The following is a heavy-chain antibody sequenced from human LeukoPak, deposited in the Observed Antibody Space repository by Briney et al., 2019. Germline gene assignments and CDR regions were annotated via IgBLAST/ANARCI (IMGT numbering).Heavy chain of an antibody. CDR1: GGTFSSYA. Sequence: ASVKVSCKASGGTFSSYAISWVRQAPGQGLEWMGGIIPIFGTANYAQKFQGRVTITADESTSTAYMELSSLRSEDTAVYYCASRDPSYTKVYSGQGTLVTVSS. CDR3: ASRDPSYTKVY. J-gene: IGHJ4*02. CDR2: IIPIFGTA. D-gene: IGHD1-14*01. V-gene: IGHV1-69*13.